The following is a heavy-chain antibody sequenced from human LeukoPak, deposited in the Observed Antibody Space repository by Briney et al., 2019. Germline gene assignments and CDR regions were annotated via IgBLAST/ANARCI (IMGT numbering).Heavy chain of an antibody. CDR3: ARDNSGSYSFDY. Sequence: VASVKVSCKASAGTFSSYAISWVRQAPGQGLEWMGGIIPIFGTANYAQKFQGRVTITTDESTSTAYMELSSLRSEDTAVYYCARDNSGSYSFDYWGQGALVTVSS. D-gene: IGHD1-26*01. CDR1: AGTFSSYA. CDR2: IIPIFGTA. J-gene: IGHJ4*02. V-gene: IGHV1-69*05.